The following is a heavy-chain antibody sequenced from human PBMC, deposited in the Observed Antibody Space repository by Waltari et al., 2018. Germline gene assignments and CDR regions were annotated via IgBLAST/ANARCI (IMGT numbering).Heavy chain of an antibody. J-gene: IGHJ3*02. CDR2: INPNSGGT. CDR1: GYTFTGYY. D-gene: IGHD3-22*01. V-gene: IGHV1-2*02. CDR3: ARTPYDSSGYPAHI. Sequence: QVQLVQSGAEVKKPGASVKVSCKASGYTFTGYYMHWVRQAPGQGLEWMGCINPNSGGTNYAQKLQGRGTMTRDTSISTAYRELSRLRSDDTAVYYCARTPYDSSGYPAHIWGQGTMVIVSS.